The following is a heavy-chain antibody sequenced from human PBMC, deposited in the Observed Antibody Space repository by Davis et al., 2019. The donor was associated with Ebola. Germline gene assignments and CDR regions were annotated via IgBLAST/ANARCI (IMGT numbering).Heavy chain of an antibody. Sequence: ASVKVSCKASGYTFTSYYMHWVRQAPGQGLEWMGIINPSGGSTSYAQKFQGRVTITADKSTSTAYMELSSLRSEDTAVYYCARGYSSGWYWFDPWGQGTLVTVSS. V-gene: IGHV1-46*01. J-gene: IGHJ5*02. CDR2: INPSGGST. D-gene: IGHD6-19*01. CDR1: GYTFTSYY. CDR3: ARGYSSGWYWFDP.